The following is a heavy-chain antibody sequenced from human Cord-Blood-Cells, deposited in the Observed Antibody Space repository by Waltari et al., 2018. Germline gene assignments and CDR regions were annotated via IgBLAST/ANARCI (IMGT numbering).Heavy chain of an antibody. CDR3: ARDRYSYGYNAFDI. V-gene: IGHV4-38-2*02. D-gene: IGHD5-18*01. CDR2: IYHSGST. Sequence: QVQLQESGPGLVKPSETLSLTCAVPGYPIRSGYYWVWFWQPPGKGLEWIGSIYHSGSTYYNPSLKSRVTISVDTSKNQFSLKLSSVTAADTAVYYCARDRYSYGYNAFDIWGQGTMVTVSS. CDR1: GYPIRSGYY. J-gene: IGHJ3*02.